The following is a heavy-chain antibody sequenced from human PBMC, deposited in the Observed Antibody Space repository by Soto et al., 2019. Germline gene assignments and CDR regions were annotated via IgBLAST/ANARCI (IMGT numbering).Heavy chain of an antibody. CDR1: GYTFTSYG. V-gene: IGHV1-18*01. CDR3: ARELTLTVTTVIPYYYYGMDV. Sequence: QVQLVQSGAEVKKPGASVKVSCKASGYTFTSYGISWVRQAPGQGLEWMGWISAYNGNTNYAQKLQGRVTMTTDTSTSTAYMELRSLRSDDTAVYYCARELTLTVTTVIPYYYYGMDVWGQMTTVTVSS. J-gene: IGHJ6*02. D-gene: IGHD4-17*01. CDR2: ISAYNGNT.